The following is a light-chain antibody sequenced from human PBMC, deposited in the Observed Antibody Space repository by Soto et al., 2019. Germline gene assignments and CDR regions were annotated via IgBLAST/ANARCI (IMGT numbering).Light chain of an antibody. CDR3: QQSYSTPT. J-gene: IGKJ3*01. CDR1: QSTSTY. V-gene: IGKV1-39*01. Sequence: DIQMTQSPSSLPASVGDRVTITCRASQSTSTYVNWYQQKAGKAPKLLIYDASSLYSGVPSRFSGSGSGTDFTLTISTLQPEAFATYYCQQSYSTPTFGPGTKVDIK. CDR2: DAS.